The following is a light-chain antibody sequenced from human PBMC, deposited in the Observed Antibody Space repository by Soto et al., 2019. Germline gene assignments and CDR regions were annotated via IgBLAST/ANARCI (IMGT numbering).Light chain of an antibody. V-gene: IGKV3-20*01. CDR2: GAS. CDR3: QQYGSTPT. CDR1: QSVSGSY. Sequence: IVLTQSPGTLSLSPGERATLSCRASQSVSGSYLAWHQQKPGQAPRLLIYGASSRATGIPDRFTGSGSGTYFTLTISRLEPEDFAVYYCQQYGSTPTFGQGTKVEIK. J-gene: IGKJ1*01.